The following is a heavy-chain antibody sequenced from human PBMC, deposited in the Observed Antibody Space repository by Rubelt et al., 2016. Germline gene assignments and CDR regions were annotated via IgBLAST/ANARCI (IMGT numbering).Heavy chain of an antibody. CDR3: ARDQPGYFDY. CDR1: GGSFSGYY. V-gene: IGHV4-34*01. D-gene: IGHD3-10*01. J-gene: IGHJ4*02. Sequence: QVQLQQWGAGLLKPSETLSLTCAVYGGSFSGYYWSWIRQPPGKGLEWIGEINHSGSTNYNPSPKGRVTMSGDKSKNRFSLMLSFVTAADTAVYYCARDQPGYFDYWGQGTLVTVSS. CDR2: INHSGST.